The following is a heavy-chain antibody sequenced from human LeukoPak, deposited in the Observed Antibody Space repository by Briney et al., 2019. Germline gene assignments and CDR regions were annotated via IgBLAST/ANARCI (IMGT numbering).Heavy chain of an antibody. Sequence: ASVKVSCKASGYTFTSYYMHWVRQAPGQGLEWMGIINPSGGSTSYAQKFQGRVTMIRDTSTSTVYMQLSSLRSEDTAVYYCARDSTGGVVVIRGDIVDYWGQGTLVTVSS. CDR1: GYTFTSYY. D-gene: IGHD3-22*01. J-gene: IGHJ4*02. V-gene: IGHV1-46*01. CDR3: ARDSTGGVVVIRGDIVDY. CDR2: INPSGGST.